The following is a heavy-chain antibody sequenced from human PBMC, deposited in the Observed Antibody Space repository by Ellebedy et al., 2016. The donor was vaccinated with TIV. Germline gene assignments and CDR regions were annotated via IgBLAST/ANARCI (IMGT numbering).Heavy chain of an antibody. CDR2: ISSSSSYI. J-gene: IGHJ4*02. Sequence: GESLKISCAASGFTFSSYSMNWVRQAPGKGLEWVSSISSSSSYIYYADSVKGRFTISRDNAKNSLYLQMNSLRAEDTAVYYCARAEPISEGYFDYWGQGTLVTVSS. V-gene: IGHV3-21*01. CDR1: GFTFSSYS. CDR3: ARAEPISEGYFDY.